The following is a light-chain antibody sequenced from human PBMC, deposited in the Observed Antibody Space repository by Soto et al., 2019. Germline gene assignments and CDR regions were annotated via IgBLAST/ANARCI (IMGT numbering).Light chain of an antibody. V-gene: IGKV3-11*01. CDR2: DAS. CDR1: QSVGRY. CDR3: QQRSSWPRT. J-gene: IGKJ1*01. Sequence: EIVLTQSPATLSLSPGEGATLSCRASQSVGRYLAWYQQKPGQAPRLLMYDASNRAPGIPARFSGSGSGTDFTPTISSLEPEDFALYYCQQRSSWPRTFGRGTKVEIK.